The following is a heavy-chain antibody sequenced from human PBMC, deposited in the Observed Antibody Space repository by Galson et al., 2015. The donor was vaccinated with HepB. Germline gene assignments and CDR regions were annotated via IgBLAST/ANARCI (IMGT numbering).Heavy chain of an antibody. Sequence: VKVSCKASGYTFTSYYMHWVRQAPGQGLEWMGIINPSGGSTSYAQKFQGRATMTRDTSTSTVYMELSSLRSEDTAVYYCASPIDGYCTGGVCSGDAFDIWGQGTMVTVSS. D-gene: IGHD2-8*02. CDR1: GYTFTSYY. CDR2: INPSGGST. J-gene: IGHJ3*02. CDR3: ASPIDGYCTGGVCSGDAFDI. V-gene: IGHV1-46*03.